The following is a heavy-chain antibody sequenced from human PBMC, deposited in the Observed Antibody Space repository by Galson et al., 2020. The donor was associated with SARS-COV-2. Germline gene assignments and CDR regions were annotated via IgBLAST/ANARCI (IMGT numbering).Heavy chain of an antibody. Sequence: GESLKISCKGSEYRFSKFWIGWVRQIPGKGLEYMGVIYPDESDTIYSPSFQGQVTISADKSNSTAYLQWSSLTASDTAMYYCTRHAVVPGTHFVIWGHGTLVTVSS. D-gene: IGHD2-21*02. CDR2: IYPDESDT. CDR1: EYRFSKFW. V-gene: IGHV5-51*01. CDR3: TRHAVVPGTHFVI. J-gene: IGHJ4*01.